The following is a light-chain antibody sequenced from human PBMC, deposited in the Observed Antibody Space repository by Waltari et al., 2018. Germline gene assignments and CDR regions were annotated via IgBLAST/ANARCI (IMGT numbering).Light chain of an antibody. CDR2: GAT. CDR1: HSDGTS. CDR3: QQYDSWPRT. Sequence: EVVMTQSPATLSLSPGEGATLSCRASHSDGTSLAWYQQKPGRAPTFLIYGATTRATGVPARFSGSGSGTEFTLTISSLRSEDFAIYYCQQYDSWPRTFGQGTRLEIK. J-gene: IGKJ5*01. V-gene: IGKV3-15*01.